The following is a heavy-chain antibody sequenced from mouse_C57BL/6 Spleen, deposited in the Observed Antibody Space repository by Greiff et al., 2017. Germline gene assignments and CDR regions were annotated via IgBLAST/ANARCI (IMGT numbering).Heavy chain of an antibody. V-gene: IGHV1-5*01. D-gene: IGHD3-2*02. J-gene: IGHJ4*01. CDR2: IYPGNSDT. CDR3: TRGDGRQLRHYAMDY. Sequence: EVPLQESGTVLARPGASVKMSCKTSGYTFTSYWMHWVKQRPGQGLEWIGAIYPGNSDTSYNQKFKGKANLTAVTSASTAYMELSSLTNEDSAVYYCTRGDGRQLRHYAMDYWGQGTSVTVSS. CDR1: GYTFTSYW.